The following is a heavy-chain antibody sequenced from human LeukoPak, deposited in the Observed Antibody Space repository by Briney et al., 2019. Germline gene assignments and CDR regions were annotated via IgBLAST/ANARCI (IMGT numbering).Heavy chain of an antibody. J-gene: IGHJ3*02. CDR3: AGDYGNYEGTSDI. CDR1: GFTFSSYT. Sequence: GGSLRLSCAASGFTFSSYTMHWVRQAPGKGLEWVSSIGFTGGYIYYADSMKGRFTISRDNAENSLFLQMNSLRAEDTAVYYCAGDYGNYEGTSDIWGQGTMVTVSS. CDR2: IGFTGGYI. V-gene: IGHV3-21*01. D-gene: IGHD4-11*01.